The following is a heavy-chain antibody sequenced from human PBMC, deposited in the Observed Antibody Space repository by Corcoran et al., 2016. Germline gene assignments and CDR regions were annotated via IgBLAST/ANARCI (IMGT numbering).Heavy chain of an antibody. J-gene: IGHJ4*02. D-gene: IGHD6-19*01. Sequence: QLQLQESGPGLVKPSETLSLTCTVSGGSISSSSYYWGWIRQPPGKGLEWIGSIYYSGSTYYNPSLKSRVTIAEETSNKQFSLKLSSVNAADTAVSYCERDTTGRYSYFDYWGQGTLVTVSS. CDR3: ERDTTGRYSYFDY. V-gene: IGHV4-39*07. CDR2: IYYSGST. CDR1: GGSISSSSYY.